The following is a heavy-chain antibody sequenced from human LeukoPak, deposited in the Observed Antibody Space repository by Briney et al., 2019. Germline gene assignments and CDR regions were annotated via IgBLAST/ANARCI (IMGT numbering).Heavy chain of an antibody. CDR1: GFTFSSYN. Sequence: GGSLRLSCAASGFTFSSYNMNWVRQAPGRGLEWVASISSTSSHIYYGDSVRGRFTVSRDNAENSLYLQMNSLRAEDTSVYYCARERGGYCSGTTCSHTFDIWGQGTMATVSS. V-gene: IGHV3-21*01. CDR2: ISSTSSHI. J-gene: IGHJ3*02. D-gene: IGHD2-2*01. CDR3: ARERGGYCSGTTCSHTFDI.